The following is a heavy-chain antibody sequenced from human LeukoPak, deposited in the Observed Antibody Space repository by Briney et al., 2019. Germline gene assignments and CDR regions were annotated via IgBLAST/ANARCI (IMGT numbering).Heavy chain of an antibody. CDR3: AGFTITYNPLDF. V-gene: IGHV4-39*07. CDR2: IYYSGST. J-gene: IGHJ4*02. Sequence: PSETLSLTCTVSGGSISSSSYYWGWIRQPPGKGLEWIGSIYYSGSTYYNPSLKSRVTISVDTSKNQFSLKLSSVTAADTAVYYCAGFTITYNPLDFWGQGNLVTVSS. D-gene: IGHD5-24*01. CDR1: GGSISSSSYY.